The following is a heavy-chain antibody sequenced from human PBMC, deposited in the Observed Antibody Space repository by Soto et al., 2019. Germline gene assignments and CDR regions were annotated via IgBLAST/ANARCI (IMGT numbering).Heavy chain of an antibody. CDR2: ISSSGDRT. V-gene: IGHV3-64*02. D-gene: IGHD2-2*01. J-gene: IGHJ4*02. CDR1: GFTFSSYA. CDR3: ARGGDVVVPAASMYFDY. Sequence: EVQLVESGEGLVQPGGSLRLSCAASGFTFSSYAMHWVRQAPGKGLEYVSAISSSGDRTYYADSVKGRFTISRDNCKNTLYLQMGSLRAEDMAVYYCARGGDVVVPAASMYFDYWGQGTLVTVSS.